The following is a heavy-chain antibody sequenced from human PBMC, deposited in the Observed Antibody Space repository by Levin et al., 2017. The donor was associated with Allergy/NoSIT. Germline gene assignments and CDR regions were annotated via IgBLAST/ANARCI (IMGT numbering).Heavy chain of an antibody. Sequence: GGSLRLSCAASGFTFSSYSITWVRQAPGKGLEWLLGFSGTSGYTYYADSVKGRFTFSRDNSKNTFNLQMNTLRAEDTAIYYCANWGSSWFDPWGQGTLVTVSS. CDR3: ANWGSSWFDP. V-gene: IGHV3-23*01. D-gene: IGHD7-27*01. CDR1: GFTFSSYS. J-gene: IGHJ5*02. CDR2: FSGTSGYT.